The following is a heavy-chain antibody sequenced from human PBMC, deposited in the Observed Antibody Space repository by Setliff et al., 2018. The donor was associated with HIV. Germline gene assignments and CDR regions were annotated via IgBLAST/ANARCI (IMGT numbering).Heavy chain of an antibody. Sequence: ASVKVSCKAPGYTFTGHYLHWVRQAPGHGLEWLGWVNPNRGDAIYAQNFQGRVTMTRDTSINAAYMELRGLRSDDTAVYYCARNFGPSPSGKYYYYYGMDIWGQGTTVTVSS. D-gene: IGHD2-2*01. V-gene: IGHV1-2*02. CDR2: VNPNRGDA. CDR3: ARNFGPSPSGKYYYYYGMDI. CDR1: GYTFTGHY. J-gene: IGHJ6*02.